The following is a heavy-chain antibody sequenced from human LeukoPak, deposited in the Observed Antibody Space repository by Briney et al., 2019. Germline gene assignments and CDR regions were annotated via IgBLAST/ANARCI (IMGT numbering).Heavy chain of an antibody. V-gene: IGHV4-59*01. J-gene: IGHJ6*02. CDR3: ARDKDDRRFGV. D-gene: IGHD3-3*01. CDR1: GGSISSYY. CDR2: IYYSGST. Sequence: ASETLSLTCTVSGGSISSYYWSWIRQPPGKGLEWIGYIYYSGSTNYNPSLKSRVTISVDTSKNQFSLKLSSVTAADTAVYYCARDKDDRRFGVWGQGTTVTVSS.